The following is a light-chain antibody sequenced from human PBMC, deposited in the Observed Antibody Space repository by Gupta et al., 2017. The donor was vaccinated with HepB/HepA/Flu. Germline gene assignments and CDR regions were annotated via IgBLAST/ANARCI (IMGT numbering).Light chain of an antibody. CDR1: QSVLYSSNNKNY. Sequence: DILITPSPDPPAVSLGERATINCKSSQSVLYSSNNKNYLAWYQQKPGQPPKLLIYGASTRESGVPDRFSGSGSGTDFTLTISSVQAEDVAVYYCKQYYSTPRTFGQGTKVEIK. CDR3: KQYYSTPRT. V-gene: IGKV4-1*01. CDR2: GAS. J-gene: IGKJ1*01.